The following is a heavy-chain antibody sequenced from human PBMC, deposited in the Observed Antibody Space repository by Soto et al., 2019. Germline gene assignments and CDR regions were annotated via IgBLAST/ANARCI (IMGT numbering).Heavy chain of an antibody. V-gene: IGHV1-3*01. CDR3: ARVALGSSGKVPAAQSFDY. J-gene: IGHJ4*02. CDR1: GYTFTSYA. D-gene: IGHD2-2*01. Sequence: GASVKVSCKASGYTFTSYAMHWVRQAPGQRLEWMGWINAGNGNTKYSQKFQGRVTITRDTSASTAYMELSSLRSEDTAVYYCARVALGSSGKVPAAQSFDYWGQGTLVTVSS. CDR2: INAGNGNT.